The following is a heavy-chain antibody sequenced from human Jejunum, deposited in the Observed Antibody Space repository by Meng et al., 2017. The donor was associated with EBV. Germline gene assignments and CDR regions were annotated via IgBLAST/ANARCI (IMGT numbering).Heavy chain of an antibody. Sequence: QVPVVESGGGVVHPGRYLRLSCAASGFTFGDYAMHWVRQAPGKGLEWVALVSYGGSDKLYADSVKGRFTIYRDNSDNTLFLQMNSLKPEDTAVYYCAKERRGFYAEHWGQGTLVTVSS. D-gene: IGHD1-14*01. CDR2: VSYGGSDK. V-gene: IGHV3-30*04. J-gene: IGHJ4*02. CDR1: GFTFGDYA. CDR3: AKERRGFYAEH.